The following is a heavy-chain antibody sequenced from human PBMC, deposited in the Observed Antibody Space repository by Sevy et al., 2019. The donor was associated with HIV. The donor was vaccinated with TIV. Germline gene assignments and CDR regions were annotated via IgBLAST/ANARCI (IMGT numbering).Heavy chain of an antibody. V-gene: IGHV3-30-3*01. CDR2: ISYDGSNK. D-gene: IGHD1-26*01. Sequence: GGSLRLSCAASGFSLSSYAMHWVRQAPGKGLEWVAVISYDGSNKYYADSVKGRFTISRDNSKNTLYLQMNSLRAEDTAVYYCARDPEYSGSYSGLDYWGQGTLVTVSS. CDR3: ARDPEYSGSYSGLDY. CDR1: GFSLSSYA. J-gene: IGHJ4*02.